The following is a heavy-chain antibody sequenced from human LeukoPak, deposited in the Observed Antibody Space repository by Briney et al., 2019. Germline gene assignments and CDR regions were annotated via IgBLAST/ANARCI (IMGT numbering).Heavy chain of an antibody. V-gene: IGHV3-15*01. CDR1: GFILSDAW. Sequence: PGGSLRLSCAASGFILSDAWMSWVRQAPGKGLECVGRMKPRGTTEDGAPMNDRFIVSRDDSKNTLYLQMNSLKAEDTGLYYCSQLSRGYWGQGAQVTVSS. CDR3: SQLSRGY. CDR2: MKPRGTT. J-gene: IGHJ4*02. D-gene: IGHD2-15*01.